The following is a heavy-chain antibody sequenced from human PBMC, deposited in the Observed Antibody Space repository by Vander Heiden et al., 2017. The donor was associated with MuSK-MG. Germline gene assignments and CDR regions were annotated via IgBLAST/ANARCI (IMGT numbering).Heavy chain of an antibody. CDR2: ISYDGSNK. Sequence: QVQLVESGGRVVQPGRSLRVSCAASGFSFSTYDIHWVRQAPGKGLEWVAVISYDGSNKEDTDSVKGRFTISRDNSKNTLYLQMKSLRTEDTAMYVCAREGNDAFDFWGQGTMVAVSS. CDR1: GFSFSTYD. CDR3: AREGNDAFDF. J-gene: IGHJ3*01. V-gene: IGHV3-30-3*01. D-gene: IGHD3-10*01.